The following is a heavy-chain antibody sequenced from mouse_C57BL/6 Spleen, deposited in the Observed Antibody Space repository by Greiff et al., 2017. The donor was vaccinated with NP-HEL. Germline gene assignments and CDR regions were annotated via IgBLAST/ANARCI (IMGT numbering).Heavy chain of an antibody. CDR3: ARWRTGTSDY. CDR1: GYTFTSYW. Sequence: VQLQQSGAELVKPGASVKLSCKASGYTFTSYWMHWVKQRPGQGLEWIGYINPSSGYTNYNQKFKDKATLTADKSSSTAYMQLSGLTYEDYAVYYCARWRTGTSDYWGQGTTLTVSS. V-gene: IGHV1-7*01. D-gene: IGHD4-1*01. J-gene: IGHJ2*01. CDR2: INPSSGYT.